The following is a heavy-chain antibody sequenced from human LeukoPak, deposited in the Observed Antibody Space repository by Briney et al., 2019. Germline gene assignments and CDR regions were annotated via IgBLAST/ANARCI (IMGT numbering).Heavy chain of an antibody. J-gene: IGHJ4*02. CDR1: GGSFSGYY. V-gene: IGHV4-34*01. D-gene: IGHD6-19*01. CDR2: INHSGST. Sequence: PSETLSLTCAVYGGSFSGYYWSWLRQPPGKGLEWIGEINHSGSTDYNPSLKSRVTISVDTSKNQFSLKVRSVTAADTAVYYCARGGGSGWFVDFWGQGTLVTVSS. CDR3: ARGGGSGWFVDF.